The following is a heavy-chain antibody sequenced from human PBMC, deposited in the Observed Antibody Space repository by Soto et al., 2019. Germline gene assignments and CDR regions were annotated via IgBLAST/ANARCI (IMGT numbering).Heavy chain of an antibody. V-gene: IGHV3-9*01. CDR3: VKDALTTVAYYFDY. CDR2: ISRDSRSI. Sequence: GGSLRLSCEVSGFRFDDYGMHWVRQAPGKGLEWIAGISRDSRSISYGASMKGRFTISRDNAKNSLYLQLNSLRADDTAFYYCVKDALTTVAYYFDYWGQGSLVTVSA. J-gene: IGHJ4*02. CDR1: GFRFDDYG. D-gene: IGHD4-17*01.